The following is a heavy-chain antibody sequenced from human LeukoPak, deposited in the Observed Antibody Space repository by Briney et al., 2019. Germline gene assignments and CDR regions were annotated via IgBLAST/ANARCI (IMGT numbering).Heavy chain of an antibody. J-gene: IGHJ2*01. CDR1: GFTVSSNY. CDR3: ARDRVGWYFDL. Sequence: GGTLRLSCAASGFTVSSNYMSWVRQAPGKGLEWVSVIYSGGNTYYADSVKGRFTISRDNSKNTLYFQMNSLRAEDTAVYYCARDRVGWYFDLWGRGTLVTVSS. V-gene: IGHV3-53*01. D-gene: IGHD1-26*01. CDR2: IYSGGNT.